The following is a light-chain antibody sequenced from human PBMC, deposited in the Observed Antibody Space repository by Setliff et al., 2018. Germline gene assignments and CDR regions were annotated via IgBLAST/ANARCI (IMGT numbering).Light chain of an antibody. V-gene: IGLV2-14*03. CDR2: DVS. CDR3: SSYTNSISPYV. Sequence: SALTQPASVSGSPGQSITISCTGSSSDDATYNYVSWYQQHPGKAPKLLISDVSNRPSGVSSRFSASKSGTTASLTISGLQAEDEADYYCSSYTNSISPYVFGTGTKVTVL. CDR1: SSDDATYNY. J-gene: IGLJ1*01.